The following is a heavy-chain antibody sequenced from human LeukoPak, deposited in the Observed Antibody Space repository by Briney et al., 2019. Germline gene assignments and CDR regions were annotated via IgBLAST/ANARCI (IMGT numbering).Heavy chain of an antibody. CDR3: ARDRPVWGSYRNPEY. D-gene: IGHD3-16*02. CDR2: MKQDGSEK. V-gene: IGHV3-7*01. CDR1: GFTFSSFW. J-gene: IGHJ4*02. Sequence: PGGSLRLSCAASGFTFSSFWMSWVRQAPGKGLEWVANMKQDGSEKYYVDSVKGRFTISRDNAKNSLYLQMNSLRAEDTAVYYCARDRPVWGSYRNPEYWGQGTLVTVSS.